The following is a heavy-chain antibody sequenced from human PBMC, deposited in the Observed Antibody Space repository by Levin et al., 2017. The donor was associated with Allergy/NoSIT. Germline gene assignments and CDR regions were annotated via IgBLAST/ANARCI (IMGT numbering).Heavy chain of an antibody. D-gene: IGHD6-19*01. J-gene: IGHJ2*01. CDR1: GDSFSLYY. V-gene: IGHV4-59*01. CDR3: SRAGDGSGWNFDL. CDR2: VYYSGNT. Sequence: SQTLSLTCTFSGDSFSLYYWSWIRQPPGKELEWMGYVYYSGNTNYNPSLTSRVTISIDTSNNQFSLKLTSVTAADTAKYYFSRAGDGSGWNFDLWGRGTLVTVSS.